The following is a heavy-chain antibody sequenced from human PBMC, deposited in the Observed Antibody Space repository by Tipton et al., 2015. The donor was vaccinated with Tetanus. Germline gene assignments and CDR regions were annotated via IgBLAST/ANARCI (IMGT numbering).Heavy chain of an antibody. D-gene: IGHD1-26*01. Sequence: TLSLTCTVSGASLRNSYWSWIRQSPGKGLEWIGYVDNKGSTNYNPSFESRVTISLATSKNQLSLRLSSVTAADTAVYYCARGGLGGYLRDWGQGTLVTVSS. CDR1: GASLRNSY. CDR3: ARGGLGGYLRD. V-gene: IGHV4-4*08. J-gene: IGHJ4*02. CDR2: VDNKGST.